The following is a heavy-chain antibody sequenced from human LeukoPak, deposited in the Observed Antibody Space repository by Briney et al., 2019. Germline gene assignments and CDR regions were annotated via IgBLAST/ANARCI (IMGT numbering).Heavy chain of an antibody. CDR2: ISSSGESI. CDR1: GFSFSDYS. D-gene: IGHD1-7*01. Sequence: GGSLRLSCAASGFSFSDYSMTWIRQPPGKGLEWVSYISSSGESIVYADSVKGRFTISRDNAKNLLYLQMHSLRAGDTAVYYCARDLGSYELRGIDLWGQGTLVTVSS. V-gene: IGHV3-11*04. J-gene: IGHJ5*02. CDR3: ARDLGSYELRGIDL.